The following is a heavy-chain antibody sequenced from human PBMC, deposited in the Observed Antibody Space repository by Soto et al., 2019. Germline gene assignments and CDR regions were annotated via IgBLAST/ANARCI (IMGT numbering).Heavy chain of an antibody. Sequence: GGSLRLSCAASGFTVSSNYMSWVRQAPGKGLEWVSVIYSGGSTYYADSVKGRFTISRDNSKNTLYLQMNSLRAEDTAVYYCARDRTLTSNYYYYYMDVWGKGTTVTVSS. CDR1: GFTVSSNY. V-gene: IGHV3-53*01. CDR2: IYSGGST. CDR3: ARDRTLTSNYYYYYMDV. J-gene: IGHJ6*03.